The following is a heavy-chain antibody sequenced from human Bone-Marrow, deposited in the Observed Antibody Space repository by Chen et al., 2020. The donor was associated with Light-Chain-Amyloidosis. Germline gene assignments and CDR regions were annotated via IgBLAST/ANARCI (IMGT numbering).Heavy chain of an antibody. CDR1: GYTFPNYW. CDR2: IYPDDSDA. J-gene: IGHJ4*02. D-gene: IGHD5-12*01. CDR3: ARRRDGYNFDY. Sequence: EVQLEQSGPEVKKPGESLKISCKGSGYTFPNYWIGWVRQMPGKGLEWMGVIYPDDSDARYSPSFEGQVTISADKSTTTAYLQWGSLKASDTAMYYCARRRDGYNFDYWGQGTLVTVSS. V-gene: IGHV5-51*01.